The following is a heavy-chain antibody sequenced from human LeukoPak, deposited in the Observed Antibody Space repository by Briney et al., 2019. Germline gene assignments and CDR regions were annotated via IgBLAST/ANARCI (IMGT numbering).Heavy chain of an antibody. V-gene: IGHV4-34*01. J-gene: IGHJ5*02. CDR1: GGSFSGYY. CDR2: INHSGST. CDR3: ARGVGWFDP. Sequence: SETLSLTCAVYGGSFSGYYWSWIRQPPGKGLEWIGEINHSGSTNYNPSLKSRVTISVDTSKNQFSLKLSSVTAADTAVYYCARGVGWFDPWGQGTLVTVSS. D-gene: IGHD2-15*01.